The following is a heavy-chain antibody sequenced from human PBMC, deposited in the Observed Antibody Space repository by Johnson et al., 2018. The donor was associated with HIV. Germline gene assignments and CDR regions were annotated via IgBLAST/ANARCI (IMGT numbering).Heavy chain of an antibody. CDR1: GFTVSYNY. CDR3: ARDQSEVDAFDI. J-gene: IGHJ3*02. V-gene: IGHV3-66*01. Sequence: VQLVESGGGLVKPGGSLRLSCVASGFTVSYNYMNWVRQAPGKGLEWVSVIYSGGFTYYADSVKGRFTISRDNSKNTLYLQMNSLRAEDTAVYYCARDQSEVDAFDIWGQGTMVTVSS. CDR2: IYSGGFT.